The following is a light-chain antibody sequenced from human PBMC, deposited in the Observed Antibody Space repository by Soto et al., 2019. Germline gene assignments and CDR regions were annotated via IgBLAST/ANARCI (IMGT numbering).Light chain of an antibody. V-gene: IGKV1-33*01. CDR2: DAS. Sequence: IQLTQSPSSLSATVGDRVTITCQASQDIRKYLNWYQQKPGKAPKLLIYDASNRETGVPSRFSGSGSGTDFSLSIDSLQPEDIATYYCQQYDHPPYTFGQGTTLEIK. CDR1: QDIRKY. CDR3: QQYDHPPYT. J-gene: IGKJ2*01.